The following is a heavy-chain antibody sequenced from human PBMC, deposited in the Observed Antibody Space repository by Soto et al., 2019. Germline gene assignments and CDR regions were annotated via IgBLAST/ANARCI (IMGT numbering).Heavy chain of an antibody. CDR3: ARAMGRSYQWYGPGEYFQY. Sequence: QVQLVESGGGVVQPGRSLRLSCEGFGFTFSSYGMHWVRQAPGKGLEWVAVISYDGSNQYYGDSVKGRFTISRDDSKNTFYLQMNSLGSEDTAVYYCARAMGRSYQWYGPGEYFQYWGQGTLVTVSS. V-gene: IGHV3-33*08. J-gene: IGHJ1*01. CDR1: GFTFSSYG. D-gene: IGHD2-15*01. CDR2: ISYDGSNQ.